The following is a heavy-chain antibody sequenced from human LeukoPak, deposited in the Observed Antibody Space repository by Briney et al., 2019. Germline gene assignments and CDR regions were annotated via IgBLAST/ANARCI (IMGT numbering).Heavy chain of an antibody. Sequence: HPGGSLRLSCAASGFAFSSYWASWVRQAPGKGLEWVANIDQDGSSQNYVDSVRGRFTISRDNAKNSVYQQMNSLRAEDTAVYYCARSLWPEDYWGPGILVTVSS. V-gene: IGHV3-7*01. CDR1: GFAFSSYW. D-gene: IGHD3-10*01. CDR3: ARSLWPEDY. J-gene: IGHJ4*02. CDR2: IDQDGSSQ.